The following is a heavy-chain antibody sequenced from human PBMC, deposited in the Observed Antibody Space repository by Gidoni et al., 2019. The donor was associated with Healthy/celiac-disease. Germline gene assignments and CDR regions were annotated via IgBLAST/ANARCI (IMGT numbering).Heavy chain of an antibody. CDR3: AKDPRSSHRDTNFDY. J-gene: IGHJ4*02. D-gene: IGHD2-2*01. V-gene: IGHV3-30*18. Sequence: VQLVESGGGVVQPGRSLRLSCAASGYPFRSYGMHWVRQAPGKGREWVAVISYDGSNKYYADSVKGRFTISRDNSKNTLYLQMNSLRAEDTAVYYCAKDPRSSHRDTNFDYWGQGTLVTVSS. CDR2: ISYDGSNK. CDR1: GYPFRSYG.